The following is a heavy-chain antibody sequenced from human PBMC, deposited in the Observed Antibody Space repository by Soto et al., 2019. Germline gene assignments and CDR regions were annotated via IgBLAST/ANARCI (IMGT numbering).Heavy chain of an antibody. J-gene: IGHJ4*02. D-gene: IGHD2-21*02. CDR2: IYYSGST. Sequence: QVQLQESGPGLVKPSQTLSLTCTVSGGSISSGGYYWSWIRQHPGKGLEWIGYIYYSGSTYYNPSLKSRVTISVDTSKNQFSLKLSSVTAADTAVYYCASVAKYGLHPAYFDFWGQGTLVTVSS. CDR1: GGSISSGGYY. CDR3: ASVAKYGLHPAYFDF. V-gene: IGHV4-31*03.